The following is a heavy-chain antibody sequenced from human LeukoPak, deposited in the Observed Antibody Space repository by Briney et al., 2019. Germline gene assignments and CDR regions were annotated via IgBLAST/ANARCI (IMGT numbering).Heavy chain of an antibody. CDR1: GFTFSDYY. CDR2: ISPSTTHT. V-gene: IGHV3-11*05. CDR3: ARGGHGVADQ. Sequence: GGSLRLSWAASGFTFSDYYMSWSRQAPGKGLEWLSYISPSTTHTSYADSVKGRFTISRDNAKNLLYLQMNSLRAEDTAVYYCARGGHGVADQWGQGTLVTVSS. D-gene: IGHD3-10*01. J-gene: IGHJ5*02.